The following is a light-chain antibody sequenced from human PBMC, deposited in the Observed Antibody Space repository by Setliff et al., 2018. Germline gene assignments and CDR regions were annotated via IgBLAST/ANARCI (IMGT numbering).Light chain of an antibody. CDR3: SSYTNSRTVI. Sequence: QSALTQPASVSGSPGQSITISCTGTNSDVGAYNYVSWYRRHPGEAPKLLLYDVSDRPSGISHRFSGSKSGSTASLTISGLQAEDEADYFCSSYTNSRTVIFGGGTKVTVL. J-gene: IGLJ2*01. CDR2: DVS. CDR1: NSDVGAYNY. V-gene: IGLV2-14*03.